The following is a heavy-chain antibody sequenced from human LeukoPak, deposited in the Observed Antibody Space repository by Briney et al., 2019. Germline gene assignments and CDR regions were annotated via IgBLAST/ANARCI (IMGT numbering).Heavy chain of an antibody. D-gene: IGHD2-2*01. CDR1: GYTFTGYY. CDR3: ARRYCSSTSCLRYFDY. CDR2: INPNSGGT. J-gene: IGHJ4*02. V-gene: IGHV1-2*02. Sequence: ASVKVSCKASGYTFTGYYMHWVRQAPGQGLEWMGWINPNSGGTNYAQKFQGRVTMTRDTSISTAYMELSRLRSDDTAVYYCARRYCSSTSCLRYFDYWGQGTLDTVSS.